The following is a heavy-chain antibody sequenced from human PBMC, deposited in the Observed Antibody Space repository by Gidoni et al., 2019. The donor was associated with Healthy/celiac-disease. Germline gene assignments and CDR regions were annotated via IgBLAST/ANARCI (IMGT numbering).Heavy chain of an antibody. V-gene: IGHV3-21*01. CDR1: GFTFSSYD. Sequence: EVQLVESGVGLLKPGGSLELSCAASGFTFSSYDMNWVRQAPGKGLEWVSSISISSSYIYYADSVKGRFTISRDNAKNSLYLQMNSLRAEDTAVYYCARGISNYDILTGSRQHADYWGQGTLVTVSS. CDR2: ISISSSYI. J-gene: IGHJ4*02. D-gene: IGHD3-9*01. CDR3: ARGISNYDILTGSRQHADY.